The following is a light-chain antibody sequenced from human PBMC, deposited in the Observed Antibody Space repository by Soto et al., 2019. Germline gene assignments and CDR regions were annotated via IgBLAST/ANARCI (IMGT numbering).Light chain of an antibody. CDR2: DDS. V-gene: IGLV3-21*02. CDR1: KIGTKT. Sequence: SYELTQPPSVSVAPGQTARITSGGNKIGTKTVHWYQQKPGQAPVLVVYDDSDRPSGIPERISASNSGNTATLTISWVEAGDEADYYCQVWDSSSDHFVFGTGTKLTVL. J-gene: IGLJ1*01. CDR3: QVWDSSSDHFV.